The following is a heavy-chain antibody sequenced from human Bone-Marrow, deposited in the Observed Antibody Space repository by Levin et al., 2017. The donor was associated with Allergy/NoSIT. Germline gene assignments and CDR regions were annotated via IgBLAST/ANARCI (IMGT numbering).Heavy chain of an antibody. CDR1: GFTFSSYA. Sequence: GESLKISCAASGFTFSSYAMSWVRQAPGKGLEWVSTISGSGGGTYYADSVKGRFTISRDNSKNTLYLQMNSLRAEDTALYYCAKGAGSSSRYYFDYWGQGILVTVSS. V-gene: IGHV3-23*01. D-gene: IGHD6-6*01. CDR2: ISGSGGGT. CDR3: AKGAGSSSRYYFDY. J-gene: IGHJ4*02.